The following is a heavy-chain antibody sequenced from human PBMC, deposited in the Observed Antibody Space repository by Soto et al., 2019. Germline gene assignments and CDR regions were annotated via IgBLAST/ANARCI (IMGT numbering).Heavy chain of an antibody. CDR3: ARDRVVATISYYYHGMDV. V-gene: IGHV1-18*01. CDR1: DYTFTNYG. D-gene: IGHD5-12*01. J-gene: IGHJ6*02. CDR2: ISAYNGNT. Sequence: GASVKVSCNASDYTFTNYGISWVRQAPGQGLEWIGWISAYNGNTKYAQKLQGRVTMTTDTSTSTAYMELRSLRSDDTAVYYCARDRVVATISYYYHGMDVWGQGTTVTVSS.